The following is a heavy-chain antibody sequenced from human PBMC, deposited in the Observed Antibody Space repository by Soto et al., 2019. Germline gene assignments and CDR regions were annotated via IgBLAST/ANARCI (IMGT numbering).Heavy chain of an antibody. D-gene: IGHD3-16*01. CDR2: IYYSGST. V-gene: IGHV4-59*08. Sequence: SETLSLTCTVSGGSISSYYWSWIRQPPGKGLEWIGYIYYSGSTNYNPSLKSRVTISVDTSKNQFSLKLSLKLSSVTAADTAGYYCARRWGDYFDYRGQGTLVTVSS. CDR1: GGSISSYY. J-gene: IGHJ4*02. CDR3: ARRWGDYFDY.